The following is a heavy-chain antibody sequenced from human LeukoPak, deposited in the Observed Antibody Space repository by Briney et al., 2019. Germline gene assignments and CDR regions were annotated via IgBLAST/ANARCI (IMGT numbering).Heavy chain of an antibody. CDR3: AELGITMIGGV. V-gene: IGHV3-48*03. CDR2: ISSSGSTI. Sequence: GGSLRLSCVASGFTFRDYAMHWVRQAPGKGLEWVSYISSSGSTIYYADSVKGRFTISRDNAKNSLYLQMNSLRAEDTAVYYCAELGITMIGGVWGKGTTVTISS. D-gene: IGHD3-10*02. J-gene: IGHJ6*04. CDR1: GFTFRDYA.